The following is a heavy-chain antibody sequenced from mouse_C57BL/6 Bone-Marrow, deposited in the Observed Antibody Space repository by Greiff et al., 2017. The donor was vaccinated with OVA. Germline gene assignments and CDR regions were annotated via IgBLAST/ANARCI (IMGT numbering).Heavy chain of an antibody. V-gene: IGHV1-5*01. CDR3: TRDDGYY. CDR1: GYTFTSYG. J-gene: IGHJ2*01. D-gene: IGHD2-3*01. Sequence: VQLKQSGTVLARPGASVKMSCKTSGYTFTSYGMHGVKQRHGQGLEWIGAIYPGNSDTSYNQKFKGQAKLTAVTSASTAYMELSSLTNDDSAVYYCTRDDGYYWGQGTTLTVSS. CDR2: IYPGNSDT.